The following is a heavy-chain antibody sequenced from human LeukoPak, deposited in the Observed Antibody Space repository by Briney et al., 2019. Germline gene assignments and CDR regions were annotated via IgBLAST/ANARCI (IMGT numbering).Heavy chain of an antibody. D-gene: IGHD2-15*01. CDR3: ARGVVVVAATPPNNWFDP. V-gene: IGHV4-4*07. Sequence: SETLSLTCTVSGGSISSYYWSWIRQPAGKGLEWIGRIYTSGSTNYNPSLKSRVTMSVDTSKNQFPLKLSSVTAADTAVYYCARGVVVVAATPPNNWFDPWGQGTLVTVSS. CDR2: IYTSGST. J-gene: IGHJ5*02. CDR1: GGSISSYY.